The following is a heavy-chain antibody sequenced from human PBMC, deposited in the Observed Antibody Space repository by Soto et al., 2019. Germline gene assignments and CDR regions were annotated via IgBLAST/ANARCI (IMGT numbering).Heavy chain of an antibody. CDR2: ISGSGGST. Sequence: GGSLRLSCAASGFTLSSYAMSWVRQAPGKGLEWVSAISGSGGSTYYADSVKGRFTISRDNSKNTLYLQMNSLRAEDTAVYYCAKDPVVVTASDAFDIWGQGTMVTVSS. V-gene: IGHV3-23*01. CDR3: AKDPVVVTASDAFDI. CDR1: GFTLSSYA. D-gene: IGHD2-21*02. J-gene: IGHJ3*02.